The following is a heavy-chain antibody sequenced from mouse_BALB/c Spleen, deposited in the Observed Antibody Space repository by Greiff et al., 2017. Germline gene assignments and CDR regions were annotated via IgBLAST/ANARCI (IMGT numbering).Heavy chain of an antibody. Sequence: EVKVVESGGDLVKPGGSLKLSCAASGFTFSSYGMSWVRQTPDKRLEWVATISSGGSYTYYPDTVKGRFTISRDNAKNTLYLQMSSLKSEDTAMYYCARHDYGNYYFDYWGQGTTLTVSS. CDR1: GFTFSSYG. CDR3: ARHDYGNYYFDY. D-gene: IGHD2-1*01. CDR2: ISSGGSYT. J-gene: IGHJ2*01. V-gene: IGHV5-6*01.